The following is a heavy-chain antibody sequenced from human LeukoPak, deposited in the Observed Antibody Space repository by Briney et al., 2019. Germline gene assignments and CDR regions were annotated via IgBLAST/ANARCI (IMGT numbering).Heavy chain of an antibody. CDR2: IRYDGSNK. Sequence: PRGSLRLSCAASGFTFSSYGMHWVRQAPGKGLEWVAFIRYDGSNKYYADSVKGRFTISRDNSKNTLYLQMNSLRAEDTAVYYCARDVTNYRLLDYWGQGTLVTVSS. J-gene: IGHJ4*02. D-gene: IGHD1-7*01. V-gene: IGHV3-30*02. CDR3: ARDVTNYRLLDY. CDR1: GFTFSSYG.